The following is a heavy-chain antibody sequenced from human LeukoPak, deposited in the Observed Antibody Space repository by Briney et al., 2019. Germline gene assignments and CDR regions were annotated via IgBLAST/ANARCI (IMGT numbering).Heavy chain of an antibody. CDR3: VRAGFRGIGRRLDP. J-gene: IGHJ5*02. CDR1: GGSTSSYY. CDR2: IYDSGST. Sequence: PSETLSLTCTVSGGSTSSYYWSWIRQPPGKGLEWIGYIYDSGSTNYNPSLKSRVTISVDTSKNQFSLNLTSVTAADTAVYYCVRAGFRGIGRRLDPWGQGTLVTVPS. V-gene: IGHV4-59*01. D-gene: IGHD3-10*01.